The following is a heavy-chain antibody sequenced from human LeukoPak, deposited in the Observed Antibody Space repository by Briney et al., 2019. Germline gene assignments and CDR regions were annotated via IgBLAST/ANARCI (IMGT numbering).Heavy chain of an antibody. J-gene: IGHJ4*02. CDR2: IDGDGGST. D-gene: IGHD6-19*01. CDR1: GFTFSSYV. V-gene: IGHV3-64*01. CDR3: ASARQWLDLDY. Sequence: GGSLRLSCAASGFTFSSYVMHWVRQAPGKGLEYVSTIDGDGGSTFYANSVRGRFTISRDNSKNTLNLQMGSLRAEDTAVYYCASARQWLDLDYWGQGTLVTVSS.